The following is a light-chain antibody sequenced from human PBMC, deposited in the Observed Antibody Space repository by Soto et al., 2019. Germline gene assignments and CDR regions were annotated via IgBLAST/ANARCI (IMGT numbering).Light chain of an antibody. CDR3: QQYDNRLLT. J-gene: IGKJ4*01. V-gene: IGKV1-33*01. CDR1: QDISNY. CDR2: DAS. Sequence: DIQMTQSPSSLSASVGDRVTITCQASQDISNYLNWYQQKPGKAPKLLIYDASNLEPGVPSRFSGNGSGTDFTSTISSLQPEDIATYYCQQYDNRLLTFGGGTKVEIK.